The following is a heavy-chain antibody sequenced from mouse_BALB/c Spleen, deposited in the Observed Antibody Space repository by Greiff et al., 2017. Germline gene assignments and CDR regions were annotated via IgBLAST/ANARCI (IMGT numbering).Heavy chain of an antibody. J-gene: IGHJ4*01. CDR3: AAGSRGYAMDY. CDR1: SYTFTDYA. CDR2: ISTYYGNT. D-gene: IGHD1-1*01. V-gene: IGHV1-67*01. Sequence: QVHVKQSGPELVRPGVSVKISCKGSSYTFTDYAMHWVKQSHAKSLEWIGVISTYYGNTNYNQKFKGKATMTVDKSSSTAYMELARLTSEDSAVYYCAAGSRGYAMDYWGQGTSVTVSS.